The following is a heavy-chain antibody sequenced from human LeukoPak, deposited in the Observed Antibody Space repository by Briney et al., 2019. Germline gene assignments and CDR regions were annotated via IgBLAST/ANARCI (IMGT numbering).Heavy chain of an antibody. J-gene: IGHJ4*02. D-gene: IGHD6-6*01. V-gene: IGHV3-30*02. Sequence: PGGSLRLSCAASGFTFSSYGMHWVRQAPGKGLEWVAFIRYDGSNKYYADSVKGRFTISRDNSKNTLYLQMNSLRAEDTAVYYCAKDSPIIAARPTSFDYWGQGTLVTVSS. CDR2: IRYDGSNK. CDR1: GFTFSSYG. CDR3: AKDSPIIAARPTSFDY.